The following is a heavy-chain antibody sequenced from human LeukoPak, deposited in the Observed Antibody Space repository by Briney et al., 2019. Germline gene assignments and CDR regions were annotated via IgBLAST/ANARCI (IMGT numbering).Heavy chain of an antibody. CDR3: ASHGGGQWLVWNAFDI. D-gene: IGHD6-19*01. J-gene: IGHJ3*02. CDR2: FDPEDGET. V-gene: IGHV1-24*01. Sequence: ASVKVSCKVSGYTLTELSMHWVRQAPGKGLEWMGGFDPEDGETIYAQKFQGRVTMTEDTSTDTAYMELSSLRSEDTAVYYCASHGGGQWLVWNAFDIWGQGTMVTVSS. CDR1: GYTLTELS.